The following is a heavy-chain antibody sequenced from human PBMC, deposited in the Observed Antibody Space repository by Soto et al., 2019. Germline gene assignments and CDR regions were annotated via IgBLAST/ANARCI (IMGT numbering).Heavy chain of an antibody. CDR3: ARDVGRRDAPILYSGYDSMSSWFDP. CDR2: ISRSGST. V-gene: IGHV4-4*02. CDR1: GGSISSSNW. J-gene: IGHJ5*02. Sequence: PSETLSLTCAVSGGSISSSNWWSWVRQPPGKGLEWIGEISRSGSTSYNPSLESRVTISEDTFENQFSLKLSSVTAADTAVYYCARDVGRRDAPILYSGYDSMSSWFDPWGQGTLVTVSS. D-gene: IGHD5-12*01.